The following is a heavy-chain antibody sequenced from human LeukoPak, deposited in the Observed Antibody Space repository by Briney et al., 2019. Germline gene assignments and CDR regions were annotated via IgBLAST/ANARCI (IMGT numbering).Heavy chain of an antibody. D-gene: IGHD3-16*02. V-gene: IGHV4-59*01. CDR1: GGSISSYY. CDR2: IYYSGST. CDR3: ARVKFGGVIEAYYYYMDV. J-gene: IGHJ6*03. Sequence: SETLSLTCTVSGGSISSYYWSWIRQPPGKGLEWIGYIYYSGSTNYNPSLESRVTISVDTSKNQFSLKLSSVTAADTAVYYCARVKFGGVIEAYYYYMDVWGKGTTVTVSS.